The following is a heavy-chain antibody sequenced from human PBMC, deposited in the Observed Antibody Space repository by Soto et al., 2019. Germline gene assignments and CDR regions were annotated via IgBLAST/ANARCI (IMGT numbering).Heavy chain of an antibody. J-gene: IGHJ4*02. V-gene: IGHV3-9*01. D-gene: IGHD6-6*01. CDR1: GFTFDDYA. Sequence: EVQLVESGGGLVQPGRSLRLSCAASGFTFDDYAMHWVRQAPGKGLEWVSNINWDSGFIDYADSVKGRFTISRDNAKNSLYLQMSSLRPEDTAFSYCVKDRGAGRRGAFDYWGQGTLVTVSS. CDR2: INWDSGFI. CDR3: VKDRGAGRRGAFDY.